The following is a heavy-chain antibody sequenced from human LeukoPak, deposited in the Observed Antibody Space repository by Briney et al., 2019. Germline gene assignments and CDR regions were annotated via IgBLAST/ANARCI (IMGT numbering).Heavy chain of an antibody. V-gene: IGHV5-51*01. Sequence: PGESLKISCKGSGYSFTSYWIGWVRQMPGAGLEWVGAIYPDDSDARYSPSFQGQVIISADKSIRTAYLQWSSLKASDTAMYYCARQRRALATINYFDPWGQGTLVTVSS. CDR2: IYPDDSDA. CDR1: GYSFTSYW. D-gene: IGHD4/OR15-4a*01. CDR3: ARQRRALATINYFDP. J-gene: IGHJ5*02.